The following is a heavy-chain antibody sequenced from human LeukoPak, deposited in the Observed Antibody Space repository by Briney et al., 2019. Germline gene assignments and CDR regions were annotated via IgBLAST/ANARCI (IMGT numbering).Heavy chain of an antibody. D-gene: IGHD4-23*01. Sequence: ASVKVSCKASGYTFTSYGISWVRQAPGQGLEWMGWISAYNGNTNYAQKLQGRVTMTTDTSTSTAYMELRSLRSDDTAVYYCASYSVVPHAFDIWGQGTMVTVSS. CDR2: ISAYNGNT. CDR3: ASYSVVPHAFDI. CDR1: GYTFTSYG. J-gene: IGHJ3*02. V-gene: IGHV1-18*01.